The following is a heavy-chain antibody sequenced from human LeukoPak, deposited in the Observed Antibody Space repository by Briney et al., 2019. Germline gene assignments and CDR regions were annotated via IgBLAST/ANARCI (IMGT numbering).Heavy chain of an antibody. J-gene: IGHJ4*02. V-gene: IGHV4-4*07. D-gene: IGHD2-15*01. Sequence: SETLSLTCTVSGGSISTYYWSWIRQSAGKGLEWIARIFSSGTTNYNPSLKSRATMSVDTSKNQFSLKLSSVTVADTAIYYCARDRVDRYFDYWGQGALVTVSS. CDR3: ARDRVDRYFDY. CDR2: IFSSGTT. CDR1: GGSISTYY.